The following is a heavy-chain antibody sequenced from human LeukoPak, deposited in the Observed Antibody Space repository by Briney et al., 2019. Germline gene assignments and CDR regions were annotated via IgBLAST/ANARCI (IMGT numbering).Heavy chain of an antibody. CDR2: INTDGSST. V-gene: IGHV3-74*01. Sequence: GGSLRLSCAASGFTFSSYWMHWVRQAPGKGLVWVSRINTDGSSTSYADSVKGRFTISRDNAKNTLYLQMNSLRAEDTAVYYCARDRLSIAVGYFDYWGQGTLVTVSS. CDR3: ARDRLSIAVGYFDY. CDR1: GFTFSSYW. D-gene: IGHD6-19*01. J-gene: IGHJ4*02.